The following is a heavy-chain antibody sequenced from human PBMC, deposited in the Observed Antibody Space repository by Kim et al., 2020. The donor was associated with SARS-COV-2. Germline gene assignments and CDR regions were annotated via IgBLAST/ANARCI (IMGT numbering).Heavy chain of an antibody. CDR3: ARKRSGWFAYYFDY. D-gene: IGHD6-19*01. CDR1: GGSISSSSYY. J-gene: IGHJ4*02. Sequence: SETLSLTCTVSGGSISSSSYYWGWIRQPPGKGLEWIGSIYYSGSTYYNPSLKSRVTISVDTSKNQFSLKLSSVTAADTAVYYCARKRSGWFAYYFDYWGQGTLVTVSS. CDR2: IYYSGST. V-gene: IGHV4-39*01.